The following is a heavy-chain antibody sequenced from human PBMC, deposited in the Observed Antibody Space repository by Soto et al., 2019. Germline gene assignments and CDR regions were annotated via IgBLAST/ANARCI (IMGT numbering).Heavy chain of an antibody. CDR2: IIPIFGTP. Sequence: QVQLVQSGAEVKKPGSSVKVSCKASGGSFTSYAFSWVRQAPGQGLEWVGGIIPIFGTPKYAQKFQGRVTISAQRSTSTAYLDLTGLTSEATAVYVCARDPRPHFSTWDSDVWFDTWGQGTLVIVSS. V-gene: IGHV1-69*06. D-gene: IGHD3-3*02. CDR1: GGSFTSYA. CDR3: ARDPRPHFSTWDSDVWFDT. J-gene: IGHJ5*02.